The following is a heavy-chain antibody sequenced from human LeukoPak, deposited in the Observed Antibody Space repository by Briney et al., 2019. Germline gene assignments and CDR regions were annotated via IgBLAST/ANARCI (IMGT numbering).Heavy chain of an antibody. CDR1: GFTFSSYP. CDR2: ISGSGGSI. J-gene: IGHJ4*02. CDR3: GRWELPDY. V-gene: IGHV3-23*01. Sequence: PGGSLRLSCAASGFTFSSYPMTWVRQAPGKGLEWVSAISGSGGSINYPDSVKGRFTISRDNSKNTLYPQMNSLRAEDTAVYYCGRWELPDYWGQGTLVTVSS. D-gene: IGHD1-26*01.